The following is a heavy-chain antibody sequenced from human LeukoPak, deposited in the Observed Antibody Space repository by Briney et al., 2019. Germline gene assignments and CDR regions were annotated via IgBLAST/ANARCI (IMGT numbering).Heavy chain of an antibody. CDR1: GYPFSDYY. Sequence: AASVKVSCKASGYPFSDYYLHWVRQAPGQGLEWMGIINPSGGSTSYAQKYQDRVTMTRDTSTSMVYMNLSSLKSEDTAVYYCARGGSSLPFDYWGQGTLVTVPS. J-gene: IGHJ4*02. CDR3: ARGGSSLPFDY. D-gene: IGHD2-15*01. CDR2: INPSGGST. V-gene: IGHV1-46*01.